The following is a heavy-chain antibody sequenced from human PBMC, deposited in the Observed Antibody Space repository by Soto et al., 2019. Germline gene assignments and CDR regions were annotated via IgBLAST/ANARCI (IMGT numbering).Heavy chain of an antibody. CDR3: ARAAYYYHRSGYYSCGSYSGMDV. V-gene: IGHV4-38-2*01. D-gene: IGHD3-22*01. Sequence: SETLSLTCAFSCYSISIGYYWGWIRQPPVKGLDWIGSIYHSGSTYYNPSLKSRVTISVDTSKNQFSLKLSSVTAADTAVYYCARAAYYYHRSGYYSCGSYSGMDVWCQGTTVT. CDR1: CYSISIGYY. CDR2: IYHSGST. J-gene: IGHJ6*02.